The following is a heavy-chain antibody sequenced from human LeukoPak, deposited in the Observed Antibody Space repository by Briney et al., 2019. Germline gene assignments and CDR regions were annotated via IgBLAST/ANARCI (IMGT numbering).Heavy chain of an antibody. D-gene: IGHD6-13*01. CDR2: ISGSGGST. Sequence: QSGGSLRLSCAASGFTFSSYAMSWVRQAPGKGLEWVSAISGSGGSTYYVDSVKGRFTISRDNSKNTLYLQMNSLRAEDTAVYYCARGEWAAAGPKHRGAFDIWGQGTMVTVSS. CDR1: GFTFSSYA. J-gene: IGHJ3*02. CDR3: ARGEWAAAGPKHRGAFDI. V-gene: IGHV3-23*01.